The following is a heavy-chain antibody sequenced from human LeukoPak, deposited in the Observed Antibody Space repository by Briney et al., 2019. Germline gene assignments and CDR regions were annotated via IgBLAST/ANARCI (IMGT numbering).Heavy chain of an antibody. V-gene: IGHV1-58*02. CDR1: GFTFTSSA. Sequence: GTSVKVSCKASGFTFTSSAMQWVRQARGQRLEWIGWIVVGSGNTNYAQKFQERVTITRGMSTSTAYMELSSLRSEDTAVYYCAAVLGYYDSSGYYPHFDYWGQGTLVTVSS. CDR3: AAVLGYYDSSGYYPHFDY. J-gene: IGHJ4*02. CDR2: IVVGSGNT. D-gene: IGHD3-22*01.